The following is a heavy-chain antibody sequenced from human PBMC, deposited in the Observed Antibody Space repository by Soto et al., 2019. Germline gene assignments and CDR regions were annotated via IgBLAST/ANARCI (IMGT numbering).Heavy chain of an antibody. CDR1: GFTFSSYG. CDR3: ARSPRVVVTPPDY. D-gene: IGHD3-22*01. J-gene: IGHJ4*02. V-gene: IGHV3-33*01. Sequence: PGGSLRLSCAASGFTFSSYGMHWVRQAPGKGLEWVAVIWYDGSNKYYADSVEGRFTISRDNSKNTLYLQMNSLRAEDTAVYYCARSPRVVVTPPDYWGQGTLVTVSS. CDR2: IWYDGSNK.